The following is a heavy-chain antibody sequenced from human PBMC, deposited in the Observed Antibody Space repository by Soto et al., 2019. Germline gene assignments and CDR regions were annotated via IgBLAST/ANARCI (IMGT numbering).Heavy chain of an antibody. CDR2: IIPIFGTA. CDR3: ASSRYYYDSSGYYYYNWFDP. J-gene: IGHJ5*02. CDR1: GGTFSSYA. V-gene: IGHV1-69*13. D-gene: IGHD3-22*01. Sequence: ASVKVSCKASGGTFSSYAISWVRQAPGQGLEWMGGIIPIFGTANYAQKFQGRVTITADESTSTAYMELSSLRSEDTAVYYCASSRYYYDSSGYYYYNWFDPWGQGTLVTSPQ.